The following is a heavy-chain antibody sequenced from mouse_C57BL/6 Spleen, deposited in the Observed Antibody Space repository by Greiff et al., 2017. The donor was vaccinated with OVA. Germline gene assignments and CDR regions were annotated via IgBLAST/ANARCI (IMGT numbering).Heavy chain of an antibody. J-gene: IGHJ2*01. D-gene: IGHD5-5*01. V-gene: IGHV1-64*01. Sequence: VKLQESGAELVKPGASVKLSCKASGYTFTSYWMHWVKQRPGQGLEWIGMIHPNSGSTNYNEKFKSKATLTVDKSSSTAYMQLSSLTSEDSAVYYCARSLDYLFDYWGQGTTLTVSS. CDR3: ARSLDYLFDY. CDR1: GYTFTSYW. CDR2: IHPNSGST.